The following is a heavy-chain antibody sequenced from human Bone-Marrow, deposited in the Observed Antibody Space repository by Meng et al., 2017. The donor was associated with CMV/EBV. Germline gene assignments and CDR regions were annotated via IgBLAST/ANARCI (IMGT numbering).Heavy chain of an antibody. J-gene: IGHJ4*02. Sequence: GSLRLSCTVSGASVSSNNYYWGWIRQPPGKGLEWIGSIYHTGSTYYTPSLKSRVTISVDTSKNQFSLKLSSVTAADTAVYYCASPSIYAGGYYFDSWGQGTLVTVSS. CDR2: IYHTGST. D-gene: IGHD2/OR15-2a*01. CDR1: GASVSSNNYY. V-gene: IGHV4-39*01. CDR3: ASPSIYAGGYYFDS.